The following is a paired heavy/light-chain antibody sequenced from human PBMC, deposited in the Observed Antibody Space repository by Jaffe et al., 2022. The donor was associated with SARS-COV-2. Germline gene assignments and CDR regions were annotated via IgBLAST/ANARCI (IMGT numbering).Light chain of an antibody. CDR2: DAS. J-gene: IGKJ5*01. Sequence: DIQMTQSPSSLSTSVGDRVTITCQASQDISKYLNWYQQKPGRAPKLLIYDASNLQSGVPSRFSGSGSGTDFTLTITSLQPEDLATYYCQQYENLPLTFGQGTRLDIK. CDR1: QDISKY. V-gene: IGKV1-33*01. CDR3: QQYENLPLT.
Heavy chain of an antibody. CDR3: ARVRRNGLDV. Sequence: QIQLVQSGAEVRRPGSSVNVSCKASGGTFSSHTITWVRQAPGQGLEWMGRIIPILGTINHAQKFLGRLTITADRSTSTAYMEMSSLTSEDTAVYYCARVRRNGLDVWGQGTTVIVSS. V-gene: IGHV1-69*08. CDR2: IIPILGTI. CDR1: GGTFSSHT. J-gene: IGHJ6*02.